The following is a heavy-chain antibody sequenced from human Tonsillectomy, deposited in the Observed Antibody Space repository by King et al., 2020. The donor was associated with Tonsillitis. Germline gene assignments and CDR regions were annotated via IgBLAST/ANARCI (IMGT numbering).Heavy chain of an antibody. Sequence: VQLVESGGGLVQPGGSLRLSCAASGFTFSSYAMSWVRQAPGKGLEWVSGISGSGGSTYYADSVKGRFTISRDNSKNTLYLQMNSLRAEDTAVYYCAKSARRGYGGNSDYFDYWGQGTLVTVSS. D-gene: IGHD4-23*01. J-gene: IGHJ4*02. CDR1: GFTFSSYA. V-gene: IGHV3-23*04. CDR3: AKSARRGYGGNSDYFDY. CDR2: ISGSGGST.